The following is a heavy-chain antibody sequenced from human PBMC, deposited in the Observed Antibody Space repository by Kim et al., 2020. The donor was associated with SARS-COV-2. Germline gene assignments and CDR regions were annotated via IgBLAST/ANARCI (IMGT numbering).Heavy chain of an antibody. CDR2: ISGSGGST. CDR3: AKVGAGAITTPYYFDY. J-gene: IGHJ4*02. CDR1: GFTFSSYA. V-gene: IGHV3-23*01. D-gene: IGHD1-26*01. Sequence: GGSLRLSCAASGFTFSSYAMSWVRQAPGKGLEWVSAISGSGGSTYYADSVKGRFTISRDNSKNTLYLQMNSLRAEDTAVYYCAKVGAGAITTPYYFDYWGQGTLVTVSS.